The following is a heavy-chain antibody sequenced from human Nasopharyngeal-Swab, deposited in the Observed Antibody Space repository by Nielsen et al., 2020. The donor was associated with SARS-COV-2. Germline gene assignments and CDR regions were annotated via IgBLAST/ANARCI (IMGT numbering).Heavy chain of an antibody. D-gene: IGHD2-8*02. V-gene: IGHV3-64*02. CDR2: VSGDGVTT. Sequence: WIRQPPGKGLEYLSAVSGDGVTTHYADSLKGRFTISRDNSKNTAYLQLGGLTAEDMAVYFCARGTPGIPGVDYWGQGTLVTVSS. J-gene: IGHJ4*02. CDR3: ARGTPGIPGVDY.